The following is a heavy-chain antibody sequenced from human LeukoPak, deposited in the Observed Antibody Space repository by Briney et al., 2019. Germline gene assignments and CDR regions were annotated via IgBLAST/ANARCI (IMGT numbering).Heavy chain of an antibody. V-gene: IGHV3-30*18. CDR1: GFTFSTYG. J-gene: IGHJ1*01. CDR2: ISSDGSNE. CDR3: AKSRGTSLSQFFQH. Sequence: GGSLRLSCAASGFTFSTYGMHWVRQAPGKGLEWVAVISSDGSNEYYADSVKGRFTISRDNSKNTLFLQMNSLRAEDTAVYYCAKSRGTSLSQFFQHWGQGTLVTVSS. D-gene: IGHD3-16*02.